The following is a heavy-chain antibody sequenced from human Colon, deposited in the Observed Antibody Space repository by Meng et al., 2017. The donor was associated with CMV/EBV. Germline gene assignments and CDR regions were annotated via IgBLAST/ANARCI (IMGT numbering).Heavy chain of an antibody. J-gene: IGHJ6*02. V-gene: IGHV3-30*02. Sequence: GESLKISCVASGFTFNNYGMHWVRQTPDKGLEWVALIRYNGDGEYYRDSVKGRFTISRDNSKNTLYLQMNSLGPEDTALYYCAKDVGANFFYGLDVWGQGTTVTVSS. CDR1: GFTFNNYG. D-gene: IGHD1-26*01. CDR2: IRYNGDGE. CDR3: AKDVGANFFYGLDV.